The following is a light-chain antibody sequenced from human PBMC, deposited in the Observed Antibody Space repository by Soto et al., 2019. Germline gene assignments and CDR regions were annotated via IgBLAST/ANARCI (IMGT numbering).Light chain of an antibody. CDR3: QQYGSSPET. V-gene: IGKV3-20*01. Sequence: EIVLTQSPGTLSLSPGERATPSCRAKQRVNRRFLSWYQQKPGPAPRPLIYGASSRATGIPDRFSGSGSGTDFTLTISRLEPEDFAVYYCQQYGSSPETFGQGTKVEIK. J-gene: IGKJ1*01. CDR2: GAS. CDR1: QRVNRRF.